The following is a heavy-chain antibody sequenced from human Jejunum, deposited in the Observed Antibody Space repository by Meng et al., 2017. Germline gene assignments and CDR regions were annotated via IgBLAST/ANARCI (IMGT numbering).Heavy chain of an antibody. Sequence: GESLKISCAASGFTFTNYAMSWVRQAPGKGLEWVSAIGLDRVTHHSDSVEGRFTISRDHSGSPLYLQMDSLRVEDTAIYYCARYRYDGSNFYGLDVWGQGTTVTVSS. CDR1: GFTFTNYA. CDR2: IGLDRVT. D-gene: IGHD3-22*01. CDR3: ARYRYDGSNFYGLDV. V-gene: IGHV3-23*01. J-gene: IGHJ6*02.